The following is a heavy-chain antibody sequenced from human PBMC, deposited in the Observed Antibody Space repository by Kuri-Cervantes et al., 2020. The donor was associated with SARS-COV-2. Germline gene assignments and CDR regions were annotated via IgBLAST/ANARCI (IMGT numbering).Heavy chain of an antibody. Sequence: SETLSLTCAISGDSVSSNSAAWNWIRQSPSRGLEWLGRTYYRSKWYNDYAVSVKSRITINPDTSKNQFSLQLNSVTPEDTALYYCARDWGAIFGVATQFDYWGQGTLVTVSS. V-gene: IGHV6-1*01. CDR2: TYYRSKWYN. CDR1: GDSVSSNSAA. D-gene: IGHD3-3*01. CDR3: ARDWGAIFGVATQFDY. J-gene: IGHJ4*02.